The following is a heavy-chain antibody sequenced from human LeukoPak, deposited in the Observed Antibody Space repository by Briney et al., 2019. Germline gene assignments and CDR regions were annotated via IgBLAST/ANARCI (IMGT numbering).Heavy chain of an antibody. CDR1: GFTFSSYA. CDR3: TRETAFDF. J-gene: IGHJ3*01. CDR2: ISGRGGST. V-gene: IGHV3-23*01. Sequence: GGSLRLSCAASGFTFSSYAMSWVRKAPGKGLEWVSAISGRGGSTYYADSVKGRFTISRDNAKNSLYLQMNSLRAEDSAVYYCTRETAFDFWGQGTVVTVSS.